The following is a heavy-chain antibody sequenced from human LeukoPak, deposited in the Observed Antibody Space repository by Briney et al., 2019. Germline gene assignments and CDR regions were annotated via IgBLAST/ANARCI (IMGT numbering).Heavy chain of an antibody. V-gene: IGHV4-39*01. CDR2: IYYSRST. CDR1: GGSISSSSYY. J-gene: IGHJ4*02. Sequence: SETLSLTCTVSGGSISSSSYYWGWIRQPPGKGLDWIGCIYYSRSTYYTPSLKSRVTISVDTSKNQFSLKLSSVTAADMVVYYCARLQPDMVRGVIISRIFDYWGQGTLVTVSS. D-gene: IGHD3-10*01. CDR3: ARLQPDMVRGVIISRIFDY.